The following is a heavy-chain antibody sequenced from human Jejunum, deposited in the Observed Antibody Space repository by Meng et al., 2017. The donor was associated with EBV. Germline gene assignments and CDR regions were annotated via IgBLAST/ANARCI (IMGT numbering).Heavy chain of an antibody. CDR2: VIPIFATA. D-gene: IGHD3-16*02. Sequence: QVQLVQAGAEVKKTGSSVKVSCKASGGTFSNYAFSWVRQAPGQGLEWMGGVIPIFATANYAQRFQGRVTITADKSTSTAYMELRSLRSEDTAVYYCARSSGGVVADYFDYWGQGTLVTVSS. V-gene: IGHV1-69*06. CDR1: GGTFSNYA. CDR3: ARSSGGVVADYFDY. J-gene: IGHJ4*02.